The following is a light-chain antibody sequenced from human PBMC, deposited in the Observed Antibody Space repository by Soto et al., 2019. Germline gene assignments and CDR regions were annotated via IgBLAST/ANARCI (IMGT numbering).Light chain of an antibody. CDR3: QQYNNYWT. Sequence: DIQMTQSPSTLSASVGDRVTITCRASQSISDWLAWYQQRPGKAPKLLIYKASNLQNGVPSRFSGSGSGTEFSLTITSLQPDDFATYYCQQYNNYWTFGPGTKVESK. V-gene: IGKV1-5*03. CDR1: QSISDW. J-gene: IGKJ1*01. CDR2: KAS.